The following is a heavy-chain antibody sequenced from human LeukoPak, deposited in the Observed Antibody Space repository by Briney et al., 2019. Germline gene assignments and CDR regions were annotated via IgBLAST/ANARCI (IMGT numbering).Heavy chain of an antibody. CDR2: IKLDGSEK. CDR1: GFTFGKYW. CDR3: AKRVVVPTTTYYFDY. Sequence: GGSLRLSCVASGFTFGKYWMSWVRQAPGKGLEWVANIKLDGSEKNYVDSVKGRFTISRDNTKNSLYLQMNSLRVEDTAVFYCAKRVVVPTTTYYFDYWGQGTLVTVSS. V-gene: IGHV3-7*03. D-gene: IGHD2-15*01. J-gene: IGHJ4*02.